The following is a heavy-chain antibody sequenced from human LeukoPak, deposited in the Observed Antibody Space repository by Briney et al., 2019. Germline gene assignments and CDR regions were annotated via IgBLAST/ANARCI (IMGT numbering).Heavy chain of an antibody. CDR3: ARDYGGTSYGNWFDP. D-gene: IGHD4-23*01. J-gene: IGHJ5*02. V-gene: IGHV3-48*03. CDR1: GFTFSSYE. CDR2: ISSSGSTI. Sequence: GGSLRLSCAASGFTFSSYEMNWVRHAPGKGLEWVSYISSSGSTIYYADCVKGRFTISRDNAKNSLYLQMNSLRAEDTAVYYCARDYGGTSYGNWFDPWGQGTLVTVSS.